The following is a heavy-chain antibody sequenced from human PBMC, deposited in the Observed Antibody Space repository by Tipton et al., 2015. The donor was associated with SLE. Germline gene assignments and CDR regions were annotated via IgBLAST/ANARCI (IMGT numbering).Heavy chain of an antibody. Sequence: SLRLSCAASGFTFSNSWMSWVRQAPGKGLEWVANIKEDGSEKYYVDSVRGRFTISRDNAKNPLFLQMNSLRVEDTAVYYCARDSAPGSWGQGTLVTVSS. CDR1: GFTFSNSW. J-gene: IGHJ4*02. D-gene: IGHD3-10*01. CDR2: IKEDGSEK. CDR3: ARDSAPGS. V-gene: IGHV3-7*01.